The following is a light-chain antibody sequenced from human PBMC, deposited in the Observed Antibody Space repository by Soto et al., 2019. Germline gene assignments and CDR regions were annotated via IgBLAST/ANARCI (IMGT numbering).Light chain of an antibody. CDR1: QAISDS. CDR2: AAS. Sequence: IQLTQSPSSLSASVGDRVTITCRASQAISDSLVWYQQNPGQAPKLLIYAASTLQSGVPSRFSGSGSGTDFTLTISSLHPADFATYYCQQFKSYPYTFGQWTKLEI. CDR3: QQFKSYPYT. J-gene: IGKJ2*01. V-gene: IGKV1-9*01.